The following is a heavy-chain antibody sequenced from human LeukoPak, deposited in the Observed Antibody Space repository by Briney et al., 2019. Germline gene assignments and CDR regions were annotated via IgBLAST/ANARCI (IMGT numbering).Heavy chain of an antibody. J-gene: IGHJ3*02. CDR1: GGTFSSYA. CDR2: IIPIFGTA. D-gene: IGHD3-9*01. CDR3: ASGPSFELGDAFDI. Sequence: SVKVSCKASGGTFSSYAISWVRQAPGQGLEWMGGIIPIFGTANYAQKFQGRVTITADESTSTAYMELSSLRSEDTAVYYCASGPSFELGDAFDIWGQGTMVTVSS. V-gene: IGHV1-69*13.